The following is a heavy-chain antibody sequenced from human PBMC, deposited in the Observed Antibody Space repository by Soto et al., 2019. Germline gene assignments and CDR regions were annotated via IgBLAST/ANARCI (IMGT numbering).Heavy chain of an antibody. D-gene: IGHD3-3*01. J-gene: IGHJ5*02. Sequence: EVQLLESGGGLVQPGGSLRLSCAASGFTFSSYAMSWVRQAPGKGLEWVSAISGSGGSTYYADSVKGRFTISRDNSKNTFYLQMNSRRAGDTAVYYCAYVKTIYYDFGGDFSTDYWFVPWRQGSPVTVSS. V-gene: IGHV3-23*01. CDR1: GFTFSSYA. CDR2: ISGSGGST. CDR3: AYVKTIYYDFGGDFSTDYWFVP.